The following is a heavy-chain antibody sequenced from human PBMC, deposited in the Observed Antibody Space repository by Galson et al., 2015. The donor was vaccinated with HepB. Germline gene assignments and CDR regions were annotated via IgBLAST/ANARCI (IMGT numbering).Heavy chain of an antibody. V-gene: IGHV3-11*01. CDR2: ISNSASAI. CDR1: GFTFSDYY. CDR3: ARGFSVAFDL. D-gene: IGHD5/OR15-5a*01. Sequence: SLRLSCAASGFTFSDYYMSWIRQAPGRGLEWISYISNSASAIYYADSVKGRFTISRDNAKNSLYLQMDSLGAEDTAVYYCARGFSVAFDLWGQGTMVTASS. J-gene: IGHJ3*01.